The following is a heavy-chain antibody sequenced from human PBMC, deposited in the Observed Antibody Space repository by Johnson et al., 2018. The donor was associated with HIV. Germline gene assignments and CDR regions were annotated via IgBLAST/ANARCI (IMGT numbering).Heavy chain of an antibody. Sequence: MQLVESGGGLVQPGGSLRLSCAASGFTFSSYAMTWIRQAPGKGLEWVSYISSSGSTIYYADSVKGRFTISRDNAKNSLYLQVNSLRAEDTAVYYCARDLGNWDSPRSAFDIWGQGTMVTVSS. D-gene: IGHD1/OR15-1a*01. V-gene: IGHV3-48*04. CDR2: ISSSGSTI. J-gene: IGHJ3*02. CDR3: ARDLGNWDSPRSAFDI. CDR1: GFTFSSYA.